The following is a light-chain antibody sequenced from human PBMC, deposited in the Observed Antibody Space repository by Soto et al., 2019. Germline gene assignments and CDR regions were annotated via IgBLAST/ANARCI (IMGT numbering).Light chain of an antibody. J-gene: IGKJ1*01. CDR1: QSISTW. CDR2: RAS. CDR3: QQYNDYPWT. V-gene: IGKV1-5*03. Sequence: DIQMTQSPSTVSASVGDRVTITCRASQSISTWLAWYQQKPGKAPKLLIFRASSLERGVPSRFSGSRSGTEFTLTISSLQPDEFATYYCQQYNDYPWTFGQGTKVETK.